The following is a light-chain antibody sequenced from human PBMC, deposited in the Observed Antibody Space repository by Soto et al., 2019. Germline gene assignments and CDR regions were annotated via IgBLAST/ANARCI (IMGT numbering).Light chain of an antibody. CDR1: SSDVGGYNF. J-gene: IGLJ2*01. Sequence: QSALTQPASVSGSPGQSITICCTGTSSDVGGYNFVSWYQQHPDKAPKLMIYEVTNRPSGVSYRFSGSKSGNTASLTISGLQAEDEADYYCCSYRASNTLVFGGGTKLTVL. CDR3: CSYRASNTLV. V-gene: IGLV2-14*01. CDR2: EVT.